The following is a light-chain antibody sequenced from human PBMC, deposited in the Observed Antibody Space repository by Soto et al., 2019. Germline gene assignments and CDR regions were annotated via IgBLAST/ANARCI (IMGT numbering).Light chain of an antibody. J-gene: IGKJ1*01. CDR3: QQYDSYSWT. V-gene: IGKV1-5*01. Sequence: DIQMTQSPSTLSASVGDRVTITCRASQSVSSWLAWYQRKPGKAPKLLIYETSTLGSGVPSRFSGSGSGTEFTLTISSLQPDDFATYYCQQYDSYSWTFGQGTKVDIK. CDR1: QSVSSW. CDR2: ETS.